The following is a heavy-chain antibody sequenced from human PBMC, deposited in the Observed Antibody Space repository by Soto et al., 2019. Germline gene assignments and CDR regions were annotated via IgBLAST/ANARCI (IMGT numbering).Heavy chain of an antibody. CDR2: IYWDDDK. V-gene: IGHV2-5*02. CDR1: GFSLSTSGVG. D-gene: IGHD6-19*01. J-gene: IGHJ4*02. CDR3: AYSDAAKEVAGRDFDY. Sequence: QITLKESGPTLVKPTQTLTLTCTFSGFSLSTSGVGVGWIRQPPGKALEWLALIYWDDDKRYSPSLNRRLTITKDTSKNQVVLTLTNMDPVDTATYYSAYSDAAKEVAGRDFDYWGQGTLVTVSS.